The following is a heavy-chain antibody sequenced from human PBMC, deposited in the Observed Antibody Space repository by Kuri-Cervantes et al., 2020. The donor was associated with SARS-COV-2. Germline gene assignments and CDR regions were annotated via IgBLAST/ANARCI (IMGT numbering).Heavy chain of an antibody. CDR2: LDTSGST. J-gene: IGHJ3*02. D-gene: IGHD2-2*02. CDR3: ARVWPYCSSTSCYTPGAFDI. CDR1: GVPVTGGTYY. V-gene: IGHV4-61*09. Sequence: SETLSLTCAVSGVPVTGGTYYWAWIRQPAGKGLEWIGHLDTSGSTTYNPSLRGRVTISLDPSNNQVSLRLTSATAADTAVYYCARVWPYCSSTSCYTPGAFDIWGQGTMVTVSS.